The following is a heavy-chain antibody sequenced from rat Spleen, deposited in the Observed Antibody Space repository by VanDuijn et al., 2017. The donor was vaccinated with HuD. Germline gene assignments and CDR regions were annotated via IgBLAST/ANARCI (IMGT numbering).Heavy chain of an antibody. CDR3: ARHNYGGAHWFAY. D-gene: IGHD1-1*01. V-gene: IGHV5-7*01. Sequence: EVQLVESGGGLVQPGRSLKLSCAASGFTFSDYNMAWVRQAPKKGLEWVATISYDGSSTYYRDSVKGRFTISRDNAKSTLYLQMDSLWSEETATYYCARHNYGGAHWFAYWGQGTLVTVSS. CDR2: ISYDGSST. J-gene: IGHJ3*01. CDR1: GFTFSDYN.